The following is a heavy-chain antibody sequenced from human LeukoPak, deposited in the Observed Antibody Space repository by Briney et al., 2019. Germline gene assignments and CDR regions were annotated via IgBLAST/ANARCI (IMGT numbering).Heavy chain of an antibody. CDR2: ISGSGGST. V-gene: IGHV3-23*01. CDR3: AKDDHGGSGWRDYFDH. Sequence: GGSLRLSCAASGFTFSSYAMSWVRQAPGKGLEWVSAISGSGGSTYYAESVKGRFTISRDNSKYTLYLQMDSLRAEDTAVYYCAKDDHGGSGWRDYFDHWGQGTLVTVSP. CDR1: GFTFSSYA. D-gene: IGHD6-19*01. J-gene: IGHJ4*02.